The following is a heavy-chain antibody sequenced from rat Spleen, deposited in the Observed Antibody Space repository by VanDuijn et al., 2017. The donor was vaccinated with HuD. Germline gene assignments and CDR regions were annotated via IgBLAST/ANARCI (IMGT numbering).Heavy chain of an antibody. J-gene: IGHJ2*01. CDR3: AVAGYGY. CDR1: GFTFRKYW. V-gene: IGHV5-58*01. CDR2: ISSDGFNT. Sequence: EVRLVESGGGLVQPGRSLKLSCVASGFTFRKYWMYWVRRAPGKALEWVSSISSDGFNTYYPDSVKGRFTISRANSENSVYLQMNSLRSEDTATYYCAVAGYGYWGQGVMVTVSS. D-gene: IGHD4-3*01.